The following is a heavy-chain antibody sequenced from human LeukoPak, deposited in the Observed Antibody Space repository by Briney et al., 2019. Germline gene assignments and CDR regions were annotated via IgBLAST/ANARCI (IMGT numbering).Heavy chain of an antibody. D-gene: IGHD3-22*01. J-gene: IGHJ3*02. CDR1: GFTFSSYS. V-gene: IGHV3-21*01. Sequence: GKSLRLSCAASGFTFSSYSMNWVRQAPGKGLEWVSSISSSSSYIYYADSVKGRFTISRDNAKNSLYLQMNSLRAEDTAVYYCARDRYDSSGYIPNGFDIWGQGTMVTISS. CDR3: ARDRYDSSGYIPNGFDI. CDR2: ISSSSSYI.